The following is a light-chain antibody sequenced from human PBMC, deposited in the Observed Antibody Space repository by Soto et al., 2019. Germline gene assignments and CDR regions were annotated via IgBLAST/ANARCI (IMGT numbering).Light chain of an antibody. Sequence: EIVLTQSPATLSLSPGERATLSCRASQSVYSYLAWYQQKPGQAPRLLIYDASNRATGIPARFSGSGSGTDFTLTISSLEPEDFAVYYCQQRFNWPPITFGQGTRLEMK. J-gene: IGKJ5*01. CDR3: QQRFNWPPIT. CDR2: DAS. V-gene: IGKV3-11*01. CDR1: QSVYSY.